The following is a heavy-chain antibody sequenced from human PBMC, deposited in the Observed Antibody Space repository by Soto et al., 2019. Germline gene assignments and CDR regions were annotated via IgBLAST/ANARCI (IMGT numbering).Heavy chain of an antibody. Sequence: HVQLQESGPGLVKPSQTLSLTCTVSGGSLGSGDYYWSWIRQPPGKGLRWIGYISPSGSPYYNPSLKSRVTISVDTSKTQFSLKLRSVTAADTAVYYCARERPDGARLDPWGQGTLVTVSS. J-gene: IGHJ5*02. CDR1: GGSLGSGDYY. D-gene: IGHD6-6*01. CDR2: ISPSGSP. CDR3: ARERPDGARLDP. V-gene: IGHV4-30-4*01.